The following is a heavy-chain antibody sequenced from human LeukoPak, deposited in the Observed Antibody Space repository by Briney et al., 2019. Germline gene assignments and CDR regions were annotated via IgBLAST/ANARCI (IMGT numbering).Heavy chain of an antibody. CDR1: GYTFTGYY. V-gene: IGHV1-2*02. D-gene: IGHD6-19*01. J-gene: IGHJ4*02. Sequence: ASVKVSFKASGYTFTGYYMHWVRPAPGQGVEWMGWINPNSGGTNYSQKFQGRVTITRDTSISTAYMELSRLRSDDTAVYYCARDRVAGPSFDYWGQGTLVTVSS. CDR3: ARDRVAGPSFDY. CDR2: INPNSGGT.